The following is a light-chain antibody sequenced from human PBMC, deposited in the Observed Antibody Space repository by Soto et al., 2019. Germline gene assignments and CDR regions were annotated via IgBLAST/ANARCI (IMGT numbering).Light chain of an antibody. Sequence: EILMTQSPATLSVSPGGRATLSCRASQTISGTLAWYQKKPGQAPRLLIHGASTRAPGFPARLSGSGYGTDFTITISSMKYEDFEVYYCQQYDNWTWTFGQGTKVDIK. CDR3: QQYDNWTWT. CDR2: GAS. CDR1: QTISGT. J-gene: IGKJ1*01. V-gene: IGKV3-15*01.